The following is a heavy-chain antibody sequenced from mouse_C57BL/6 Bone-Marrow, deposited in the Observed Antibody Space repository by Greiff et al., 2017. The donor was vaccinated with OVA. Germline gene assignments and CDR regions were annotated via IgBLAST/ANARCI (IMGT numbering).Heavy chain of an antibody. CDR3: AREVVTTWYFDV. D-gene: IGHD2-5*01. V-gene: IGHV5-16*01. Sequence: EVKLMESEGGLVQPGSSMKLSCTASGFTFSDYYMAWVRQVPEKGLEWVANINYDGSSTYYLDSLKSRFIISRDNAKNILYLQMSSLKSEDTATYYCAREVVTTWYFDVWGTGTTVTVSS. CDR1: GFTFSDYY. J-gene: IGHJ1*03. CDR2: INYDGSST.